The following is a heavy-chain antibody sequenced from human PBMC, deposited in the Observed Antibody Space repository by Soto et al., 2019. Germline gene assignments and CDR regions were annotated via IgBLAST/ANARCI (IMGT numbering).Heavy chain of an antibody. CDR3: ARASDYDFWSGYQLPQYHYYMDV. CDR2: LNPNSGNT. CDR1: GYTFTSYD. V-gene: IGHV1-8*01. J-gene: IGHJ6*03. D-gene: IGHD3-3*01. Sequence: ASVKVSCKASGYTFTSYDINWVGQATGKGLEGMGWLNPNSGNTGYAQKFQGRVTMTRNTSISTAYMELSSLRSDDTAVYYCARASDYDFWSGYQLPQYHYYMDVWGKGTTVTVSS.